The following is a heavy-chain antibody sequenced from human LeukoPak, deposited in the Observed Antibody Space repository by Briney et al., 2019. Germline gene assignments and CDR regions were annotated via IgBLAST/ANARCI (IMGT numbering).Heavy chain of an antibody. J-gene: IGHJ4*02. CDR3: ARLEAYSSSWYDIVFDY. Sequence: GSLRLSCAASGFTVSSNYMSWVRQPPGKGLEWIGSIYYSGSTYYNPSLKSRVTISVDTSKNQFSLKLSSVTAADTAVYYCARLEAYSSSWYDIVFDYWGQGTLVTVSS. V-gene: IGHV4-39*01. CDR1: GFTVSSNY. D-gene: IGHD6-13*01. CDR2: IYYSGST.